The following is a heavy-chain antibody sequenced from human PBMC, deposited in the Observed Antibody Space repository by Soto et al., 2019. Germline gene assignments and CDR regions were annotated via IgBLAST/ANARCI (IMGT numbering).Heavy chain of an antibody. CDR1: GGSISSGGYS. CDR2: IYHSGST. V-gene: IGHV4-30-2*01. J-gene: IGHJ4*02. CDR3: VRVPDY. Sequence: QLQLQESGSGLVKPSQTLSLTCAVSGGSISSGGYSWSWMRQPPGKGLEWIGYIYHSGSTYYNPSLKSRVTISVDRSKNQFPLKLSSVTAPDMAVSYCVRVPDYWGQETLVTLSS.